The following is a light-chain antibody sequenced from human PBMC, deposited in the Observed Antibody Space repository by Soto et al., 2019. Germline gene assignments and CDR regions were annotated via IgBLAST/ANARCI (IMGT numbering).Light chain of an antibody. CDR3: CSYAGRYTYV. CDR1: SXPVGGYHY. V-gene: IGLV2-11*01. Sequence: QCALTQPRSVSGSPGQSVTISCTGTSXPVGGYHYVSWYQQFPGKAPKLMIYAVSQRPSGVPDRFSGSESGNTASLTISGLQADDEADYYCCSYAGRYTYVFGSGTKVILL. CDR2: AVS. J-gene: IGLJ1*01.